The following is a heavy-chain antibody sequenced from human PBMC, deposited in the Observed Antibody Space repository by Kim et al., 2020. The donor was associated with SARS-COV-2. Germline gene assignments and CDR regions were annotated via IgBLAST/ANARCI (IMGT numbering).Heavy chain of an antibody. D-gene: IGHD1-26*01. CDR1: GFTFDDYT. CDR3: TKEGGTIWFDS. CDR2: VRGSKR. Sequence: GGSLRLSCAASGFTFDDYTMHWVRQSPGKGLEWVSLVRGSKRYYADSVRGRFTVSRDNRKNSLYLEMNSLRIEDTALYYCTKEGGTIWFDSWGQGTLVIVSS. V-gene: IGHV3-43*01. J-gene: IGHJ5*01.